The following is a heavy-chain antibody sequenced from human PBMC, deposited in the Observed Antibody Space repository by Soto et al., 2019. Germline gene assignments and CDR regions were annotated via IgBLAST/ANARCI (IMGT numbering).Heavy chain of an antibody. V-gene: IGHV4-34*01. D-gene: IGHD3-10*01. Sequence: QVQLQQWGAGLLKPSETLSLSCAVYGGYFNDNYYTWFRQPPGKGLEWIGEISRSGTTKYIPSLKIRASISCDTSKTQVSLKVTSVTAADTAVYYCATSLWFGTQVELWGQGALVTVSS. CDR1: GGYFNDNY. CDR3: ATSLWFGTQVEL. J-gene: IGHJ5*02. CDR2: ISRSGTT.